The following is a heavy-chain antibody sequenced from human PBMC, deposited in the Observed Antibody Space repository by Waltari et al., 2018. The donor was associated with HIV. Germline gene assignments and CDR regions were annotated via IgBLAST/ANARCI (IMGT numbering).Heavy chain of an antibody. J-gene: IGHJ4*02. D-gene: IGHD3-3*01. V-gene: IGHV1-2*02. CDR2: INPNSGGT. CDR3: AREGGGITIFGVAPVPSTGFDY. Sequence: VWMGWINPNSGGTNYAQKFQGRGTMTRDTSISTAYMELSRLRSDDTAVYYCAREGGGITIFGVAPVPSTGFDYWGQGTLVTVSS.